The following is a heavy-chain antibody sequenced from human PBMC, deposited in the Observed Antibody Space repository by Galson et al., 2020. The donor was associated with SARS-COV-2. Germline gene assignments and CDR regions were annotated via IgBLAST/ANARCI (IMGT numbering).Heavy chain of an antibody. Sequence: GESLKISCAASGFTFSNYVMPLVPQAPGKGPEWVAVISSDGSNSFYADSLKGRFTISRDNSKSTLYLQMNSLSAEDTAVYYCARGGEWELHYYFDYWGQGTLVTVSS. V-gene: IGHV3-30*04. CDR1: GFTFSNYV. CDR2: ISSDGSNS. D-gene: IGHD1-26*01. J-gene: IGHJ4*02. CDR3: ARGGEWELHYYFDY.